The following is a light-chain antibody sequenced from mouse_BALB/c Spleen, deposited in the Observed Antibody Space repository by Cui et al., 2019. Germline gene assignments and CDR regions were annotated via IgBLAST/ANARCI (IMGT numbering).Light chain of an antibody. V-gene: IGKV4-72*01. CDR2: ATS. CDR3: QQWSSNPPT. CDR1: SSVSY. Sequence: QIVLSQSPAILSASPGEKVTMTRRASSSVSYMHWYQQKPGSSPKPWIYATSNLASGVPARFSGSGSGTSYSLTISRVEAEDAATYYCQQWSSNPPTFGGGTKLEIK. J-gene: IGKJ1*01.